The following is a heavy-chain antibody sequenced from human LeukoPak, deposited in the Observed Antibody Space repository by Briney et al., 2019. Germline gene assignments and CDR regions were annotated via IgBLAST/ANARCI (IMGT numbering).Heavy chain of an antibody. CDR1: GGSISSYY. V-gene: IGHV4-59*01. Sequence: SETLSLTCTVSGGSISSYYWSWIRQPPGKGLEWIGYIYYSGSTNYNPSLKSRVTISVDTSKNQFSLKLSSVTAADTAVYYCARVVYGDFFFFDHWGQGTLVTVSS. J-gene: IGHJ4*02. CDR3: ARVVYGDFFFFDH. D-gene: IGHD4-17*01. CDR2: IYYSGST.